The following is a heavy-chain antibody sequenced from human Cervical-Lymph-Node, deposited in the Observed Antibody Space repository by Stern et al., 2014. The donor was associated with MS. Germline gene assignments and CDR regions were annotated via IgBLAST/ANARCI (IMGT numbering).Heavy chain of an antibody. CDR3: ARDRGSYSDY. D-gene: IGHD1-26*01. J-gene: IGHJ4*02. CDR1: GYTFTAYF. Sequence: QVQLVQSGAEVVRPGASVKVSCKASGYTFTAYFLHWVRQAPGQGLEWMGRISPKTGSATYAQKFQDRVTMTRDTSINTGYMEVSSLRSDDTAVYYCARDRGSYSDYWGQGTLVAVSS. V-gene: IGHV1-2*06. CDR2: ISPKTGSA.